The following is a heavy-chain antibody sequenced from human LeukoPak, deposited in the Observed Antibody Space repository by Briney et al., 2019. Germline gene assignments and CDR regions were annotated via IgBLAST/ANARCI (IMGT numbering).Heavy chain of an antibody. D-gene: IGHD6-6*01. J-gene: IGHJ4*02. CDR3: ARSEGIAARFRY. CDR2: INHSGST. V-gene: IGHV4-34*01. CDR1: GGSFSSYY. Sequence: SETLSLTCAVYGGSFSSYYWSWIRQPPGKGLEWIGEINHSGSTNYNPSLKSRVTISVDTSKNQFSLKLSSVTAADTAVYYCARSEGIAARFRYWGQGTLVTVSS.